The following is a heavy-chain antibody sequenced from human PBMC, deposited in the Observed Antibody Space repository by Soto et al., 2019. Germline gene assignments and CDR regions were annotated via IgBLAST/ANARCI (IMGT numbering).Heavy chain of an antibody. CDR2: IYYSGST. V-gene: IGHV4-31*03. Sequence: SETLSLTCTVSGGSIISGGYSWSWIRQPPGRGLERIGYIYYSGSTSYNPSLKSRVTISVDTSKNQFSLKLSSVTAADTAVYYCARGITIFGVVKTFDYWGQGTLVTVSS. CDR1: GGSIISGGYS. D-gene: IGHD3-3*01. CDR3: ARGITIFGVVKTFDY. J-gene: IGHJ4*02.